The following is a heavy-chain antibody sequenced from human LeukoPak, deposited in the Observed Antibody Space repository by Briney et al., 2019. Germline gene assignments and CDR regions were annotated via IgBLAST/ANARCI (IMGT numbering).Heavy chain of an antibody. J-gene: IGHJ4*02. Sequence: GRSLRLSCAASGFTVSSKYMSWVRQAPGKGLELVSVLYSGGRTYYADSVKGRFTISRDNSKNALYLQMYSLRAEDTAVYYCASEGMGARRYYSDPFHYWGQGTLVTVYS. D-gene: IGHD3-10*01. CDR3: ASEGMGARRYYSDPFHY. CDR2: LYSGGRT. V-gene: IGHV3-53*01. CDR1: GFTVSSKY.